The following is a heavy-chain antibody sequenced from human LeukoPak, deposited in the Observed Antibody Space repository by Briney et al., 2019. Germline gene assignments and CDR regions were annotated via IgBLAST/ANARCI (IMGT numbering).Heavy chain of an antibody. Sequence: PSETLSLTCTVSGGSISSYYWSWIRQPPGKGLEWIAYMYNSGSTNYNPSLKSRVTISLDTSKNQFSLKLSSLTAADTAVYYCGKGSEPYGDYVYCGQGILVSAS. CDR2: MYNSGST. V-gene: IGHV4-59*12. J-gene: IGHJ4*02. CDR3: GKGSEPYGDYVY. CDR1: GGSISSYY. D-gene: IGHD4-17*01.